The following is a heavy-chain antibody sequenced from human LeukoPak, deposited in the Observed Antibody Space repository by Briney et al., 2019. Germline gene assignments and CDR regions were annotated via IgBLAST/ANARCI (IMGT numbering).Heavy chain of an antibody. Sequence: ASVKVSCKASGYTFTGYYMHWVRQAPGQGLEWMGWMNPNSGNTGYAQKFQGRVTMTRNTSISTAYMELSSLRSEDTAVYYCARTRTLRYFDWLFNYWGQGTLVTVSS. V-gene: IGHV1-8*02. CDR3: ARTRTLRYFDWLFNY. J-gene: IGHJ4*02. CDR2: MNPNSGNT. CDR1: GYTFTGYY. D-gene: IGHD3-9*01.